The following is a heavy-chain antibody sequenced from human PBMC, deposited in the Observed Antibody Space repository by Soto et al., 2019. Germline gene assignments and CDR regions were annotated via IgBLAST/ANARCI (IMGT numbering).Heavy chain of an antibody. Sequence: SQTLSLPCAISGDSVSSNSAAWNWIRQSPSRGLEWLGRTYYRSKWHNDYAVSVISRITINPDTSKNQFSLPLNSVTPEDTAVDYCARSRWLQSYPYGMDVWGQGTTVTVSS. D-gene: IGHD5-18*01. CDR3: ARSRWLQSYPYGMDV. CDR1: GDSVSSNSAA. CDR2: TYYRSKWHN. J-gene: IGHJ6*02. V-gene: IGHV6-1*01.